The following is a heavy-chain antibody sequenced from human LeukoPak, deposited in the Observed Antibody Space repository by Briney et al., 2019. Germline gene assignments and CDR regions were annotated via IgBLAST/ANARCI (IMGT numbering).Heavy chain of an antibody. CDR2: ISSSSGSYI. D-gene: IGHD6-6*01. CDR1: GFTFSSYS. V-gene: IGHV3-21*01. CDR3: VRDLVAARFDY. Sequence: GGSLRLSCAASGFTFSSYSMNWVRQAPGKGLEWVSSISSSSGSYIYYADSVKGRFAISRDNAKNSLYLQMNSLRAEDTAVYYCVRDLVAARFDYWGQGTLVTVSS. J-gene: IGHJ4*02.